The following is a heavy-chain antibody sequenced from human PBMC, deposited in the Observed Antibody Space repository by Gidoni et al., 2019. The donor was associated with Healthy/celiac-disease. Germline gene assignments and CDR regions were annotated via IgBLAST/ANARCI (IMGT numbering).Heavy chain of an antibody. J-gene: IGHJ6*02. CDR1: GFTFSSYA. D-gene: IGHD5-18*01. V-gene: IGHV3-30-3*01. CDR2: ISYDGSNK. Sequence: QVQLVESGGGVVQPGRSLRLSCAASGFTFSSYAMHWVRQAPGKGLEWVAVISYDGSNKYYADSVKGRFTISRDNSKNTLYLQMNSLRAEDTAVYYCARVNTAMGYYYGMDVWGQGTTVTVSS. CDR3: ARVNTAMGYYYGMDV.